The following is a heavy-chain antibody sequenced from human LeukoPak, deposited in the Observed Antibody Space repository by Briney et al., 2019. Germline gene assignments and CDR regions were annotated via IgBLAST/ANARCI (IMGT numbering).Heavy chain of an antibody. J-gene: IGHJ3*01. Sequence: GGSLRLSCAASGFAFTNAWMSWVRQAPGKGLEWLGRILSKASGGTTEYAAPVKGRFTISRDDSTTTLYLQMNSLRTEDTAVYYCVAKRPGLVSTGDWGQGTMVTVSS. CDR3: VAKRPGLVSTGD. D-gene: IGHD5/OR15-5a*01. V-gene: IGHV3-15*01. CDR1: GFAFTNAW. CDR2: ILSKASGGTT.